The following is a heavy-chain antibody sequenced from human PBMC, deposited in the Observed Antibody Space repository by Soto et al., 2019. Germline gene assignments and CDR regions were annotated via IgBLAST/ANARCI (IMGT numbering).Heavy chain of an antibody. CDR3: ARIRRVYYGDYGYYYYGMDV. J-gene: IGHJ6*02. Sequence: SGPTLVNPTQTLTLTCTFSGSSLSTSGMCVSWIRQPPGKALEWLALIDWDDDKYYSTSLKTRLTISKDTSKNQVVLTMTNMDPVDTATYYCARIRRVYYGDYGYYYYGMDVWGQGTTVTVSS. CDR1: GSSLSTSGMC. CDR2: IDWDDDK. D-gene: IGHD4-17*01. V-gene: IGHV2-70*01.